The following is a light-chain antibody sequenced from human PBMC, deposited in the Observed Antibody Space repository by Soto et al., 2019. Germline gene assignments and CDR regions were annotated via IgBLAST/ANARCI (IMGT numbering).Light chain of an antibody. J-gene: IGKJ1*01. V-gene: IGKV1-5*01. CDR3: QQYNDWWT. Sequence: DIQMTQSPSTLSASVGARVSITCRASQSISNWLAWYQQKPGKAPKLLIYDASSLESGVPSRFSGSGSGTEFTLTISSLQPDDFATYYCQQYNDWWTFGQGTKVDI. CDR2: DAS. CDR1: QSISNW.